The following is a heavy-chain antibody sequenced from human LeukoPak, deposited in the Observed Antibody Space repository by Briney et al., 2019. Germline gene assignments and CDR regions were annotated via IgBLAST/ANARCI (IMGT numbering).Heavy chain of an antibody. J-gene: IGHJ4*02. D-gene: IGHD3-16*01. V-gene: IGHV4-59*01. CDR1: GGSMSSYY. CDR2: IYYSGST. Sequence: PSEALSLTCTVSGGSMSSYYWSWIRQPPGKGLEWIGYIYYSGSTNYNPSLKSRVTISVDTSKNQFTLKLSSVTAADTAVYYCARGRYGWLPFDYWGQGTLVTVSS. CDR3: ARGRYGWLPFDY.